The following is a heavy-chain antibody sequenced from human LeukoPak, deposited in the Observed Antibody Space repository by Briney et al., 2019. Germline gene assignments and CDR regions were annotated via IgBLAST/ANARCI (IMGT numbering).Heavy chain of an antibody. CDR3: ARQRGQYYGSSGYHPPGDFHH. V-gene: IGHV4-39*01. CDR1: SGAIGSSNYY. J-gene: IGHJ1*01. D-gene: IGHD3-22*01. Sequence: SETLSLTCTVSSGAIGSSNYYWGWIRQPPGKGLEWIGSIYYSGNTYYNPSLKSRVTIPVDTSKNQFSLKLSSVTAADTAVYYCARQRGQYYGSSGYHPPGDFHHWGQGTLVTVSS. CDR2: IYYSGNT.